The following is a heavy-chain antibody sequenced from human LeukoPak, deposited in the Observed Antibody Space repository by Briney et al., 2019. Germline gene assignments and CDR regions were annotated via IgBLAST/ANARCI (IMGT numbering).Heavy chain of an antibody. D-gene: IGHD5-12*01. CDR2: ISSSSSYI. CDR1: GFTFSSYS. V-gene: IGHV3-21*03. Sequence: GGSLRLSCAASGFTFSSYSMNWVRQAPGKGLEWVSSISSSSSYIYYADSVKGRFTISRDSAKNSLYLQMNSLRAEDTAVYYCASAPAPFYSGYDYFLDGNDAFDIWGQGTMVTVSS. J-gene: IGHJ3*02. CDR3: ASAPAPFYSGYDYFLDGNDAFDI.